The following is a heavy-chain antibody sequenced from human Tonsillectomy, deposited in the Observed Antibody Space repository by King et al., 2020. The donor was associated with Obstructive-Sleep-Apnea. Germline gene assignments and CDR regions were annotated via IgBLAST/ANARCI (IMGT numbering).Heavy chain of an antibody. Sequence: VQLVESGGDLVQPGRSLRLSCAASGFSFDDYGMHWVRQAPGKGLEWVSDLSWNRNRVAYADSVKGRFTISRDNTQRSLYLQMDSLRADDTAFYYCARGTVGQQLDWYFDLWGRGTLVTVSS. J-gene: IGHJ2*01. D-gene: IGHD6-13*01. CDR3: ARGTVGQQLDWYFDL. CDR2: LSWNRNRV. V-gene: IGHV3-9*01. CDR1: GFSFDDYG.